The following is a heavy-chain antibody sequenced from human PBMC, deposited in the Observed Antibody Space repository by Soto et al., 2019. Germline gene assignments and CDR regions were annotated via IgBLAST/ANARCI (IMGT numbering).Heavy chain of an antibody. CDR1: GFTFSDYY. CDR3: AREVEMATIPSGYYYGMDV. J-gene: IGHJ6*02. CDR2: ISSSSSYT. Sequence: GGSLRLSCAASGFTFSDYYMSWIRQAPGKGLEWVSYISSSSSYTNYADSVKGRFTISRDNAKNSLYLQMNSLRAEDTAVYYCAREVEMATIPSGYYYGMDVWGQGTTVTVSS. D-gene: IGHD5-12*01. V-gene: IGHV3-11*06.